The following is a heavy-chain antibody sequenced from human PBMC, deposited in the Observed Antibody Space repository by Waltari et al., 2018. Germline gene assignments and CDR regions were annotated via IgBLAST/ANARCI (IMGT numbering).Heavy chain of an antibody. Sequence: QVQLVESGGGVVQPGRSLRLSCAASGFTFSSYAMHWVRQAPGKGLEWVAVISYDGSNKYYADSVKGRFTISRDNSKNTLYLQMNSLRAEDTAVYYCASITAAYFDYWGQGTLVTVSS. CDR1: GFTFSSYA. CDR2: ISYDGSNK. J-gene: IGHJ4*02. D-gene: IGHD6-13*01. CDR3: ASITAAYFDY. V-gene: IGHV3-30-3*01.